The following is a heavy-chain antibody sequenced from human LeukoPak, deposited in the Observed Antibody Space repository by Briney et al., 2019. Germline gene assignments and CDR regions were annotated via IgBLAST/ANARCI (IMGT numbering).Heavy chain of an antibody. CDR3: ARARIRRPYYYGSGSIDY. D-gene: IGHD3-10*01. Sequence: SETLSLTCTVSGGSISSYYWSWIRQSPGKGLECIGYIHYTGSTNYNPSLKSRVTISVETSKNQFSLKLKSVTAADTAVYYCARARIRRPYYYGSGSIDYWGQGTLVTVSS. CDR2: IHYTGST. J-gene: IGHJ4*02. V-gene: IGHV4-59*01. CDR1: GGSISSYY.